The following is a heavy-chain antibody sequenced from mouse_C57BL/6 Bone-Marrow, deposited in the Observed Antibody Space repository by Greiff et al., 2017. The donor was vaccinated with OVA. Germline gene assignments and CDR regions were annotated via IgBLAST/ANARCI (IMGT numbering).Heavy chain of an antibody. CDR2: IDPSDSST. CDR1: GYTFTSYW. D-gene: IGHD2-1*01. J-gene: IGHJ3*01. Sequence: QVQLQQPGAELVKPGASVKLSCKASGYTFTSYWMQWVKQRPGQGLEWIGEIDPSDSSTNYNQKFKGKATLTVDTSSSTAYMQLSSLTSEDSAVYYCAIYYGNYTGFAYWGQGTLVTVSA. CDR3: AIYYGNYTGFAY. V-gene: IGHV1-50*01.